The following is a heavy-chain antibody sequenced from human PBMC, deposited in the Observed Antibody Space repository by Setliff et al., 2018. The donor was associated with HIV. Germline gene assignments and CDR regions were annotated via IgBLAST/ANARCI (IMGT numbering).Heavy chain of an antibody. CDR3: ARTFNSGYLSYAFDI. V-gene: IGHV4-4*08. J-gene: IGHJ3*02. CDR2: VYTSEIS. CDR1: GGSMSSYY. D-gene: IGHD3-22*01. Sequence: SETLSLTCTLSGGSMSSYYWTWIRQPPGKGLEWIGYVYTSEISNYNSSLRSRVVISLDTSKNQFSLKLGSVTAADTAVYYCARTFNSGYLSYAFDIWGQGTMVTVSS.